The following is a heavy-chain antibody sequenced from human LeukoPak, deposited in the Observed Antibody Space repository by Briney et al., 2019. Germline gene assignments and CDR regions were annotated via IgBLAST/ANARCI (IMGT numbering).Heavy chain of an antibody. CDR2: IYYSGST. J-gene: IGHJ4*02. CDR3: ARRVHSSSWSSYFDY. CDR1: GGSISRSSYY. D-gene: IGHD6-13*01. V-gene: IGHV4-39*07. Sequence: SETLSLTCTVSGGSISRSSYYWGWIRQPPGKGLEWIGSIYYSGSTYYNPSLKSRVTISVDTSKNQFSLKLSSVTATDTAVYYCARRVHSSSWSSYFDYWGQEALVTVSS.